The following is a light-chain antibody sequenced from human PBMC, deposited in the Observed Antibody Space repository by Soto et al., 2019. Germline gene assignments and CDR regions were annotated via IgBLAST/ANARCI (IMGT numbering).Light chain of an antibody. J-gene: IGKJ4*01. V-gene: IGKV1-39*01. CDR1: QSISSY. Sequence: IQMTQSPSALSASVGDRVTITCRASQSISSYLNWYQQKPGKAPXXLIYAASSLQSGVPSRFSGSGSGTDFTLTISSMQPEDFATYDCQQSYSTPPFGGGTKVDIK. CDR3: QQSYSTPP. CDR2: AAS.